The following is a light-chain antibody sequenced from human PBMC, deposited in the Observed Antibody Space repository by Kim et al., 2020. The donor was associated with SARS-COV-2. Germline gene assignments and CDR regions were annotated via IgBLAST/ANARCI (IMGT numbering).Light chain of an antibody. J-gene: IGLJ3*02. CDR1: SSDVGSYNY. Sequence: QSASVSGSPGQSITISCTGTSSDVGSYNYVSWYQQHPGKSPKFMIYDVSKRPSGISNRFSGSKSGNTASLTISGLQAEDEADYYCSSYTGSGTWVFGGGTKVTVL. CDR2: DVS. CDR3: SSYTGSGTWV. V-gene: IGLV2-14*03.